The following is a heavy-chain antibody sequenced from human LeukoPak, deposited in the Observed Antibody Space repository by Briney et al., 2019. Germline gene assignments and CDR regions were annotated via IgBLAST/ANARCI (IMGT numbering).Heavy chain of an antibody. J-gene: IGHJ4*02. CDR3: ARVHRSAPLHFDG. CDR2: ISAYNGHT. Sequence: ASVKVSCKASGYTFSNYGISWVRQAPGQGLEWMGWISAYNGHTNYVQKFQGRVTMTTDTSTSTAYMELRSLRSDDTAVYYCARVHRSAPLHFDGWGQGTLVTVSS. V-gene: IGHV1-18*01. D-gene: IGHD1-14*01. CDR1: GYTFSNYG.